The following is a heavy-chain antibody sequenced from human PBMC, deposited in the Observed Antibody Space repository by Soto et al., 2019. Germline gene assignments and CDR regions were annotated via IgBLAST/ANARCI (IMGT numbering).Heavy chain of an antibody. D-gene: IGHD2-21*01. V-gene: IGHV3-73*02. Sequence: EVQLVESGGGLVQPGGSLKLSCAASGFAFSDSAMHWVRQASGKGLEWIGRIRGKRGNDGTAYAASVKGRFTISRDDSTTTTALQMNSRKIADTAVYYCSRRRDWTAVDPLDYWGQGTLVTVSS. CDR3: SRRRDWTAVDPLDY. CDR2: IRGKRGNDGT. CDR1: GFAFSDSA. J-gene: IGHJ4*02.